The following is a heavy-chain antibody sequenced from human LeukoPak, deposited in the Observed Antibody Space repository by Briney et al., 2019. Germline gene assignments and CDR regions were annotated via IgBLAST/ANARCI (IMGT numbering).Heavy chain of an antibody. Sequence: SETLSLTCAVSGGSISSSHWWSWVRQPPGKGLEWIGEIYHSGSTNYNPSLKSRVTISVDKSKNQFSLKLSSVTAADTAVYYCARLQKGQAVTAIPIDFWGQGTLVTVSS. V-gene: IGHV4-4*02. J-gene: IGHJ4*02. CDR2: IYHSGST. D-gene: IGHD2-21*02. CDR1: GGSISSSHW. CDR3: ARLQKGQAVTAIPIDF.